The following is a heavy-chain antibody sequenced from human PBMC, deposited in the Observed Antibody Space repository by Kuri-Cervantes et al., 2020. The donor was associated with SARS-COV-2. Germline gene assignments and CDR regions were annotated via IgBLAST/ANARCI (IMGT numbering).Heavy chain of an antibody. V-gene: IGHV3-30*03. CDR3: AREGTYYDFWSGHTHDVFDI. CDR2: ISYDGSNK. CDR1: GFNFSRID. D-gene: IGHD3-3*01. J-gene: IGHJ3*02. Sequence: GGSLRLSCAASGFNFSRIDMHWIRQAPGKGLEWVAVISYDGSNKYYADSVKGRFTISRDNSKNTLYLQMNSLRAEDTAVYYCAREGTYYDFWSGHTHDVFDIWGQGTMVTVSS.